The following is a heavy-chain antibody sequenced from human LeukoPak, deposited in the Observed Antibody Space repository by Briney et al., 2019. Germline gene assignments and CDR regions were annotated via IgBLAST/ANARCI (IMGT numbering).Heavy chain of an antibody. D-gene: IGHD2-2*02. Sequence: GGSLRLSCAASEFTFSSYTIHWVRQAPGKGLEWVAVISYDGSNKDYADSVKGRFTISRDNSKNTLYLQMNSLRVEDTAVYYCARRDIVVVPAAISRRRYYYYYMDVWGKGTTVTISS. CDR1: EFTFSSYT. CDR2: ISYDGSNK. J-gene: IGHJ6*03. V-gene: IGHV3-30*04. CDR3: ARRDIVVVPAAISRRRYYYYYMDV.